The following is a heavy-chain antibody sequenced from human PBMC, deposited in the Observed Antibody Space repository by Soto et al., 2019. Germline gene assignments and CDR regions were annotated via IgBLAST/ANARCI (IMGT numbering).Heavy chain of an antibody. CDR1: GFTFSDYY. D-gene: IGHD6-13*01. Sequence: GGSLRLSCAASGFTFSDYYMSWIRQAPGKGLEWVSYISSSSSYTNYADSVKGRFTISRDNAKNSLYLQMNSLRAEDTAVYYCARGLYSSSWYWDYWGQGTLVTVSS. CDR3: ARGLYSSSWYWDY. V-gene: IGHV3-11*06. J-gene: IGHJ4*02. CDR2: ISSSSSYT.